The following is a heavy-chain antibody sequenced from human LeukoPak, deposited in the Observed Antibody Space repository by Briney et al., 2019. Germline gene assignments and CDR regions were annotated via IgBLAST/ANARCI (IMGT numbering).Heavy chain of an antibody. D-gene: IGHD2-15*01. Sequence: SETLSLTCAVYGGSFSVYYWSWIRQPPGKGLEWIGEINHSGSTNYNPSLKSRVTISVDTSKNQFSLKLSSVTAADTAVYYCARGRKRYCSGGCCPALDYWGQGTLVTVSS. CDR2: INHSGST. CDR1: GGSFSVYY. V-gene: IGHV4-34*01. CDR3: ARGRKRYCSGGCCPALDY. J-gene: IGHJ4*02.